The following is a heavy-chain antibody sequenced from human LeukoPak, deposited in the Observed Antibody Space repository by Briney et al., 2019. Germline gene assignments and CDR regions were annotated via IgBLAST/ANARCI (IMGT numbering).Heavy chain of an antibody. D-gene: IGHD3-22*01. Sequence: SVKVSCKASGGTFSSYAISWVRQAPGQGLEWMGGIIPIFGTANYAQKFQGRVTITADRSTSTAYMELSSLRSEDTAVYYCARGGFGYYDSGEDWGQGTLVTVSS. V-gene: IGHV1-69*06. CDR3: ARGGFGYYDSGED. CDR2: IIPIFGTA. J-gene: IGHJ4*02. CDR1: GGTFSSYA.